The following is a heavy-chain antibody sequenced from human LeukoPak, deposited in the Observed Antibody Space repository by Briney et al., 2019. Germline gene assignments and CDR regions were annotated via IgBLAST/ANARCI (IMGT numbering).Heavy chain of an antibody. Sequence: GASVKVSCKVSGYTLTELSMHWVRQAPGKGLEWMGGFDPEDGETIYAQKFQGRVTMTEDTSTDTAYMELSSLRSEDTAVYYCATALLLSVRGVPKADAFDIWGQGTMVTVSS. CDR1: GYTLTELS. D-gene: IGHD3-10*02. CDR2: FDPEDGET. V-gene: IGHV1-24*01. J-gene: IGHJ3*02. CDR3: ATALLLSVRGVPKADAFDI.